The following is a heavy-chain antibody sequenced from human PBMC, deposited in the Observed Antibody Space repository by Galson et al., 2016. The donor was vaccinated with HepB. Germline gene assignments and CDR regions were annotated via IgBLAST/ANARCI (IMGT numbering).Heavy chain of an antibody. CDR2: IYYSGST. J-gene: IGHJ4*02. V-gene: IGHV4-39*01. CDR1: GGSISSHNYY. Sequence: SETLSLTCTVSGGSISSHNYYWGWIRQPPGKGLEWIGSIYYSGSTYYNPSLKSRVTISVDTSKNQFSLKPSSVTAADTAEYYCARVRRYCSGGSCRHHFDYWGQGTLVTVSS. D-gene: IGHD2-15*01. CDR3: ARVRRYCSGGSCRHHFDY.